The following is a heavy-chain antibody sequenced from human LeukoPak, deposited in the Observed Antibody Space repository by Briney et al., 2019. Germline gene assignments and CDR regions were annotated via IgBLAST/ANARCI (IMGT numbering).Heavy chain of an antibody. CDR1: GFTFSEFW. Sequence: GGSLLLSSSASGFTFSEFWMRWVRQVPGKGLVWVSLINSDGSSGSYADSVRGRFTISRDNAKNTLYLQMSSLRAEESGVYYCARTEGGVLTDRGFDSGGQGIQVTVSS. CDR2: INSDGSSG. D-gene: IGHD3-16*01. J-gene: IGHJ4*02. V-gene: IGHV3-74*01. CDR3: ARTEGGVLTDRGFDS.